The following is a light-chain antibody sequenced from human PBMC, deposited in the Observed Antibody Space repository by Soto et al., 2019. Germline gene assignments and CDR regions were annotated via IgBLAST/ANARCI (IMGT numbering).Light chain of an antibody. CDR2: GAS. Sequence: EIVMTQSPATLSVSPGERATLSCRASQSVSSKLAWYQQKPGQAPRLLIYGASTRATGIPARFSGSGSGIEFTLTISSLQSEDFAVYYCRQYEKWPPLTFGGGTKVEIK. J-gene: IGKJ4*01. CDR3: RQYEKWPPLT. V-gene: IGKV3-15*01. CDR1: QSVSSK.